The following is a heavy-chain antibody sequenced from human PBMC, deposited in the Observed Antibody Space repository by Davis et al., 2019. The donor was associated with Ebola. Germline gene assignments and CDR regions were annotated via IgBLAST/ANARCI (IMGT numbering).Heavy chain of an antibody. J-gene: IGHJ4*02. CDR3: ARDRYSSGWAMLDY. V-gene: IGHV1-18*04. CDR2: ISTYKANT. Sequence: SVKVSCKASGYTFTSYVISWVRQAPGQGLEWMGWISTYKANTNYAQKLQGRVTMTTDTSTNTAYMELRSLRSDDTAVYYCARDRYSSGWAMLDYWGQGTLVTVSS. D-gene: IGHD6-19*01. CDR1: GYTFTSYV.